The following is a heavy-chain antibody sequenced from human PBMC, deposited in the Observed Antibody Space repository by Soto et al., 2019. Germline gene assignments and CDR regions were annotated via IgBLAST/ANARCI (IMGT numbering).Heavy chain of an antibody. CDR1: GGTFSSYA. D-gene: IGHD1-26*01. CDR2: IIPIFGTA. CDR3: ERSSTPAQVVGALDY. V-gene: IGHV1-69*12. Sequence: QVQLVQSGAEVKKPGSSVKVSCKASGGTFSSYAISWVRQAPGQGLEWMGGIIPIFGTANYAQKFQGRVTIXXDXTXXTAYMELSGLRSEDTAVYYCERSSTPAQVVGALDYWGQGTLVTVSS. J-gene: IGHJ4*02.